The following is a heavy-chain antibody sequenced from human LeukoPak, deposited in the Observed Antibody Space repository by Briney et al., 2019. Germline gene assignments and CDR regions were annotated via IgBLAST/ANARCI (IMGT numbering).Heavy chain of an antibody. J-gene: IGHJ6*03. CDR3: ARDSSSSWYYYYYMDV. Sequence: GGSLRLSCAASGFTFSSYSMNWVRQAPGKGLEWVSSISSSSSYIYYADSVKGRFTVSRDNAKNSLYLQMNSLRAEDTAVYYCARDSSSSWYYYYYMDVWGKGTTVAVSS. V-gene: IGHV3-21*01. CDR2: ISSSSSYI. CDR1: GFTFSSYS. D-gene: IGHD6-13*01.